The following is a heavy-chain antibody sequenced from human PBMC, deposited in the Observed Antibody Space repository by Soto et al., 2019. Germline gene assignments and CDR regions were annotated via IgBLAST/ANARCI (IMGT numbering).Heavy chain of an antibody. CDR1: GGTFSSYA. J-gene: IGHJ4*02. CDR3: ARESSGCIHY. D-gene: IGHD6-19*01. CDR2: IIPIFGTA. V-gene: IGHV1-69*01. Sequence: VQLVQSGAEVKKPGSSVKVSCKASGGTFSSYAISWVRQAPGQXLEWMGGIIPIFGTANYAQKFQGRVXXTAXXXXXXXXXXXSSLRSDDTAVYYCARESSGCIHYWGQGTLVTVSS.